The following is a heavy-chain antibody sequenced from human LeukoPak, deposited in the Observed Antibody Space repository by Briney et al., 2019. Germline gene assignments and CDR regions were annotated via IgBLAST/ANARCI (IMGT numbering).Heavy chain of an antibody. CDR2: IWYDGSNK. Sequence: GGSLRLSCAASGFTFSSYGMHWVRQAPGKGLEWVAVIWYDGSNKYYADSVKGRFTISRDNSKNTLYLQMNSLRAEDTAVYYCAKSGEWEPTDLHYWAQGTLVTVSS. CDR1: GFTFSSYG. D-gene: IGHD1-26*01. V-gene: IGHV3-33*06. CDR3: AKSGEWEPTDLHY. J-gene: IGHJ4*02.